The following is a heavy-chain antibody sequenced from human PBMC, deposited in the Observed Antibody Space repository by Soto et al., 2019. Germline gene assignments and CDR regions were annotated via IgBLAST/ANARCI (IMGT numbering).Heavy chain of an antibody. CDR3: ASASSSWNGALRFDY. V-gene: IGHV3-48*01. CDR2: ISSSSSTI. J-gene: IGHJ4*02. Sequence: EVQLVESGGGLVQPGGSLRLSCAASGFTFSSYSMNWVRQAPGKGLEWVSYISSSSSTIYYADSVKGRFTISRDNAKNSLYLQMNSLRAEDTAVYYRASASSSWNGALRFDYWGQGTLVTVSS. D-gene: IGHD6-13*01. CDR1: GFTFSSYS.